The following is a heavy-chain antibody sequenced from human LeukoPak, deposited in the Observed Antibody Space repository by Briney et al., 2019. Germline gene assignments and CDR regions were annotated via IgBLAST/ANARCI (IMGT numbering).Heavy chain of an antibody. CDR3: ARRHTVGATTAGWAFDI. Sequence: RPGESLKISCKGSGYSFTTYWIGWVRQMPGKGLEGMGIIYPGDSDTRYSPSFQGQVTISADKSISTASLQWSSLKASDTAMYYCARRHTVGATTAGWAFDIWGQGTMVTVSS. D-gene: IGHD1-26*01. CDR1: GYSFTTYW. J-gene: IGHJ3*02. CDR2: IYPGDSDT. V-gene: IGHV5-51*01.